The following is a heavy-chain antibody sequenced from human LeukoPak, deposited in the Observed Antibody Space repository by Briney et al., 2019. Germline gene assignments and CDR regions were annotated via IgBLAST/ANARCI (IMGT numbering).Heavy chain of an antibody. CDR1: GGSISSYY. CDR2: IYYSGST. V-gene: IGHV4-59*08. J-gene: IGHJ6*02. CDR3: ARKPPSGPGYYYSYGMDV. Sequence: PSETLSLTCSVSGGSISSYYWSWIRQPPGKGLEWIGYIYYSGSTNYNPSLKSRVAISVDTSKNQFSLEMSSVTAADTAIYYCARKPPSGPGYYYSYGMDVWGQGTTVTVSS.